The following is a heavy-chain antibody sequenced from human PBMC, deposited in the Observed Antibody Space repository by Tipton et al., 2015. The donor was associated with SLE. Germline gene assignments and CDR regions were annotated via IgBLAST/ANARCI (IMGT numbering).Heavy chain of an antibody. CDR2: IYYSGST. CDR3: ARSLGYSSSWFYFDC. J-gene: IGHJ4*02. D-gene: IGHD6-13*01. CDR1: GGSIGSYY. V-gene: IGHV4-59*01. Sequence: GLVKPSETLSLTCTVSGGSIGSYYWSWIRQPPGKGLEWIGYIYYSGSTNYNPSLKSRVTISVDTSKNQFSLKLSSVTAADTAVYYCARSLGYSSSWFYFDCWGQGRLVTVSS.